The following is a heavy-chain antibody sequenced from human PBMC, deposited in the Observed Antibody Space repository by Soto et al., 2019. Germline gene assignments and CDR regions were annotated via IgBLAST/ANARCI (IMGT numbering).Heavy chain of an antibody. J-gene: IGHJ6*02. D-gene: IGHD2-2*01. CDR2: TYYRSKWYN. CDR3: ARSNIVVVPAADYGMDV. V-gene: IGHV6-1*01. CDR1: GDSVSSNSAA. Sequence: SQTLSLTCAISGDSVSSNSAAWNWIRQSPSRGLEWLGRTYYRSKWYNDYAVSVKSRITINPDTSKNQFSLQLNSVTPEDTAVYYCARSNIVVVPAADYGMDVWGQGTTVTVSS.